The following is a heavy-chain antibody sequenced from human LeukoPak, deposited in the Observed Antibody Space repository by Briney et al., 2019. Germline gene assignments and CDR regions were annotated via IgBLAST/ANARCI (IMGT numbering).Heavy chain of an antibody. CDR1: AFTFSSYW. J-gene: IGHJ4*02. Sequence: GGSLRPSCAGSAFTFSSYWMSWVRQALGKGLEWAALISNDGNSKDYADSVKGRFTLSGDNSKTTVYLQMNSLRAEDTAVYYCARDRSGFYSIDQWGQGTLVTVSP. D-gene: IGHD5-12*01. CDR3: ARDRSGFYSIDQ. CDR2: ISNDGNSK. V-gene: IGHV3-30*03.